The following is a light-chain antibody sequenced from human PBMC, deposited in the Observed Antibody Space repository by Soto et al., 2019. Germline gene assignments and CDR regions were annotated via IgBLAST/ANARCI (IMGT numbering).Light chain of an antibody. V-gene: IGLV2-23*01. Sequence: QSALTQPASVSGSPGQSITISCTGTSSDVGSYNLVSWYQQHPGKAPKLMIYEGSKRPSGVSNRFSGSKSGNTASLIISGLQAEDEADYYCCSYAGSSTPHVVFGGGTKLTVL. CDR1: SSDVGSYNL. CDR2: EGS. CDR3: CSYAGSSTPHVV. J-gene: IGLJ2*01.